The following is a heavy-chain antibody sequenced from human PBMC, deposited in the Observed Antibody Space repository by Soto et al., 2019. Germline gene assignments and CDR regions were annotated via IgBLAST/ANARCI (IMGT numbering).Heavy chain of an antibody. CDR1: GFTVRANY. V-gene: IGHV3-53*01. CDR3: HGYGY. D-gene: IGHD5-12*01. CDR2: IYSGGTT. Sequence: EVQLVESGGGLIQHGGSLRLSCAVSGFTVRANYMSWVRQAPGKGLEWVSVIYSGGTTYYADSVKGRFIISRDISKNTLYLQMNSLRAEDTAVYYCHGYGYWGQGTLVTVSS. J-gene: IGHJ4*02.